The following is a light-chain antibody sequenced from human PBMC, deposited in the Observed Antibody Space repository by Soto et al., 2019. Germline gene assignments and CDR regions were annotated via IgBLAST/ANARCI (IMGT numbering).Light chain of an antibody. J-gene: IGKJ1*01. CDR1: QDISPW. CDR3: QQYHIYSGT. Sequence: DIQMTQSPSTLSAFVGDRVTITCRASQDISPWLAWYQQKPGTAPRVLIYKASTLASGVPSRFSGSGSGTEFTLTINSLQPDDFATYYCQQYHIYSGTFGQGTKVEIK. V-gene: IGKV1-5*03. CDR2: KAS.